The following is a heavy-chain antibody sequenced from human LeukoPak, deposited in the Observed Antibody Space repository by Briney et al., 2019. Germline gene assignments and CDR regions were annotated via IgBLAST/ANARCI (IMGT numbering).Heavy chain of an antibody. J-gene: IGHJ1*01. CDR3: ARGKEVSWVGEKAVQH. Sequence: ASVKVSCKASGYTFTSYDTNWVRQATGQGLEWMGWMNPNSANTGYAQKFQGRVTMTRDTSISTAYMELSSLRSEDTAVYYCARGKEVSWVGEKAVQHWGQGTLVTVSS. CDR2: MNPNSANT. CDR1: GYTFTSYD. V-gene: IGHV1-8*01. D-gene: IGHD3-10*01.